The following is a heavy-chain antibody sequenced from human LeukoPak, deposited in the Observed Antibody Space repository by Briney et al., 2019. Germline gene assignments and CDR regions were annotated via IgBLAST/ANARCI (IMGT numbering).Heavy chain of an antibody. CDR3: ARGKGLRRWFDP. CDR1: GVSFSGYY. Sequence: SETLSLTCAVYGVSFSGYYWSWIRQPPGKGLEWIGEINHSGSTNYNPSLKSRVTISVDTSKNQFSLKLSSVTAADTAVYYCARGKGLRRWFDPWGQGTLVTVSS. CDR2: INHSGST. D-gene: IGHD4-17*01. V-gene: IGHV4-34*01. J-gene: IGHJ5*02.